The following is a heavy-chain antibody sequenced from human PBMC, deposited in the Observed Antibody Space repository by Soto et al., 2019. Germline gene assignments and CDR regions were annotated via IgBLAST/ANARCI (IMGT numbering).Heavy chain of an antibody. J-gene: IGHJ4*02. CDR1: GCSISSGGYS. D-gene: IGHD6-19*01. CDR2: IYHSGST. V-gene: IGHV4-30-2*01. Sequence: PXETLSLTCAVSGCSISSGGYSWSWIRQPPGKGLEWIGYIYHSGSTYYNPSLKSRVTISVDRSKNQFSLKLSSVTAADTAVYYCARAEYSSGYDYWGQGTQVTVSS. CDR3: ARAEYSSGYDY.